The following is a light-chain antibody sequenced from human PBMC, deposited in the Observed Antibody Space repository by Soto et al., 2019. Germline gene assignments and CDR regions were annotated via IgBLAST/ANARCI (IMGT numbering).Light chain of an antibody. CDR2: EVS. CDR1: SSDVGGYNY. CDR3: SSYTSSSTLYV. J-gene: IGLJ1*01. V-gene: IGLV2-14*01. Sequence: QSVLTQPASVSGSPGQSITISCTGTSSDVGGYNYVSWYQQHPGKAPKLMIYEVSNRPSGVSNRFSGSKSGNTASLTISGLQAEDEADYYCSSYTSSSTLYVFGTGNKVT.